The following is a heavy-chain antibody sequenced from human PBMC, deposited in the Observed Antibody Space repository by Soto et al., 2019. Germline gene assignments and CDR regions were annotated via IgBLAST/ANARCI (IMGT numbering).Heavy chain of an antibody. V-gene: IGHV1-46*01. CDR1: EYTFTNYY. CDR3: ASGNADFDY. D-gene: IGHD2-15*01. CDR2: INPSGGST. Sequence: QVQLVQSGAEVKKPGASVEVSCKASEYTFTNYYMHWVRQAPGQGLEWMGIINPSGGSTSYAQKFQGRVTMTRDTSTSTVYMELSSLRSEDTAVYYCASGNADFDYWGQGTLVTVSS. J-gene: IGHJ4*02.